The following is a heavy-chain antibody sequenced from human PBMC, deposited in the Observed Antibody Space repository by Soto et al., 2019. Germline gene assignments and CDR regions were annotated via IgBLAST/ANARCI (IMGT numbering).Heavy chain of an antibody. D-gene: IGHD3-22*01. Sequence: GASVKVSCKASGYTFTSYGISWVRQAPGQGLEWMGWISAYNGNTNYAQKLQGRVTMTTDTSTSTAYMELRSLRSDDTAVYYCARDPPHSYYYDSSGCKNPDPYYYGMDVWGQGTTVTVSS. V-gene: IGHV1-18*01. CDR2: ISAYNGNT. CDR3: ARDPPHSYYYDSSGCKNPDPYYYGMDV. CDR1: GYTFTSYG. J-gene: IGHJ6*02.